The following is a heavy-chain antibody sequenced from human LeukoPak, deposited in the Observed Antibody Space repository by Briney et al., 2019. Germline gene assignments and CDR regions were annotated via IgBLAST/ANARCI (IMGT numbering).Heavy chain of an antibody. V-gene: IGHV2-70*11. CDR3: ARSPVPRGIVATIVPFDS. CDR2: IDWDDDK. J-gene: IGHJ4*02. Sequence: SGPTLVNPTQTLTLTCTFSGFSLSTSGMCVSWIRQPPGKALEWLARIDWDDDKYYSTSLKTRLTISKDTSKNQVVLTMTNMDPVDTATYYCARSPVPRGIVATIVPFDSWGQGTLVTVSS. CDR1: GFSLSTSGMC. D-gene: IGHD5-12*01.